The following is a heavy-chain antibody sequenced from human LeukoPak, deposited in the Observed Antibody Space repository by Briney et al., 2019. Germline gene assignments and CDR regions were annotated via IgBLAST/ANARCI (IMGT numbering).Heavy chain of an antibody. CDR2: INPNSGGT. D-gene: IGHD1-26*01. V-gene: IGHV1-2*02. CDR1: GYTFTGYY. CDR3: ARDAGELLPYFL. J-gene: IGHJ4*02. Sequence: ASAKVSCKASGYTFTGYYMHWVRQAPGQGLEWMGWINPNSGGTNYAQKFQGGVTMTRDTSISTAYMELSRLRSDDTAVYYCARDAGELLPYFLWGQGTLVTVSS.